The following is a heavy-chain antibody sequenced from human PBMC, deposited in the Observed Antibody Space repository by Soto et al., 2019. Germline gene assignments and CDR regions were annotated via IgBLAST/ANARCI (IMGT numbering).Heavy chain of an antibody. D-gene: IGHD3-10*01. V-gene: IGHV3-15*01. CDR3: TTEARAGAFDI. CDR2: IKSKTDGGTT. CDR1: GFTFSNAW. Sequence: GGSLRLSCAASGFTFSNAWMSWVRQAPGKGLEWVGRIKSKTDGGTTDYAAPVKGRFTITRDDSKNTLYLQMNSLKTEDAAVYYCTTEARAGAFDIWGQGTMVTVSS. J-gene: IGHJ3*02.